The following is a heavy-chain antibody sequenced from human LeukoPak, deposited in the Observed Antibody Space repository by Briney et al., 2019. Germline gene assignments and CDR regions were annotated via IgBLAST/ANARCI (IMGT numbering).Heavy chain of an antibody. J-gene: IGHJ5*02. CDR1: DGAIAGYS. V-gene: IGHV4-59*01. CDR2: IYYSGDT. D-gene: IGHD3-10*01. CDR3: ARDARRGWFDP. Sequence: SETLSLTCTVSDGAIAGYSWSWIRQAPGKGLEWIGYIYYSGDTNYNPSLKSRVTVSVDTSKNQFSLKLTSVTAADTAVYYCARDARRGWFDPWGQGTLVTVSS.